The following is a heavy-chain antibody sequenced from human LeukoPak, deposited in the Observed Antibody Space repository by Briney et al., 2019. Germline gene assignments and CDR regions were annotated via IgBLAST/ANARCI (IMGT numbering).Heavy chain of an antibody. CDR3: ARGPAGYDLWSGYLKY. D-gene: IGHD3-3*01. CDR2: ISSSSSTI. J-gene: IGHJ4*02. V-gene: IGHV3-48*01. Sequence: PGGSLRLSCAASGFTFSSYSMNWVRQAPGKGLEWVSYISSSSSTIYYADSVKGRFTISRDNAKNSLYLQMNSLRAEDTAVYYCARGPAGYDLWSGYLKYWGQGTLVTVSS. CDR1: GFTFSSYS.